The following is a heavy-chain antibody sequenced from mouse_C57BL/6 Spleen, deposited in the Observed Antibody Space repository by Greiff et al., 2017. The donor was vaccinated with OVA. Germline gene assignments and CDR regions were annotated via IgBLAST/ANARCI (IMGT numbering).Heavy chain of an antibody. D-gene: IGHD1-1*01. CDR1: GYTFTSYW. CDR2: IHPNSGST. V-gene: IGHV1-64*01. CDR3: ARGLYYYGSSYAMDY. J-gene: IGHJ4*01. Sequence: QVQLQQSGAELVKPGASVKLSCKASGYTFTSYWMHWVKQRPGQGLEWIGMIHPNSGSTNYNEKFKSKATLTVDKSSSTAYMQLSSLTSEDSAVYYCARGLYYYGSSYAMDYWGQGTSVTVSS.